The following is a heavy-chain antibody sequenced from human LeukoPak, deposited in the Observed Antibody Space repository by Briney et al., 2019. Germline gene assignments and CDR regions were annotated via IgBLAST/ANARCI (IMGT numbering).Heavy chain of an antibody. Sequence: GGSLRLSCAASGFTFSSYWMNWARQAPGKGLEWVSAIYSCGTTYYADSVRGRFTISRDNSKNTLYLLINSVRAEDTAMYHCARQTGESTNFDNWGQGTLVTVSS. J-gene: IGHJ4*02. V-gene: IGHV3-66*04. D-gene: IGHD2-2*01. CDR1: GFTFSSYW. CDR2: IYSCGTT. CDR3: ARQTGESTNFDN.